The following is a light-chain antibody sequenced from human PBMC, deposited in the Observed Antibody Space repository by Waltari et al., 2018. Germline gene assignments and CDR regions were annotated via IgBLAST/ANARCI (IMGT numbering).Light chain of an antibody. CDR3: QTWGNGIRV. CDR1: SGHSNVV. J-gene: IGLJ3*02. V-gene: IGLV4-69*01. CDR2: LYSNGSH. Sequence: QLVVTQPPSASASLGASVKLTCALSSGHSNVVIPGHQQQSGQGPRFLMKLYSNGSHTKGDGIPHRFSGSSSGAERFLIISSLQSADEADYYCQTWGNGIRVFGGGTKLTVL.